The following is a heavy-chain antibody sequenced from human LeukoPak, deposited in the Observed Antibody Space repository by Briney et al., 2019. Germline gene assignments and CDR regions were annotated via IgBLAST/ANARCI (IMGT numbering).Heavy chain of an antibody. CDR2: IKQGGSDK. J-gene: IGHJ3*02. V-gene: IGHV3-7*01. CDR3: ASGPRWVGAAWAHSFNI. Sequence: GGSLRLSCLDSGFTFSSYWMSWVRQAPGKGLEWVANIKQGGSDKYYVDSVKGRFTISRDNAKNSLYLQMNSLRAEGTAVYFCASGPRWVGAAWAHSFNIWGQGTMVTVSS. CDR1: GFTFSSYW. D-gene: IGHD2-15*01.